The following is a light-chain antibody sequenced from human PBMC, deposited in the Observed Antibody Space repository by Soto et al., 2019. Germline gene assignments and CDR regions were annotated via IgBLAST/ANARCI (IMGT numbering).Light chain of an antibody. Sequence: EIVLTQAPGTLSFSPGEMASLSCRAIQTVSSSHLAWYQQKPGQAPRLLIYATSSRASGIPDRFSGSGSGTDFTLTISRLEPEDFAVYYCQQYNSSPLTFGGGTKVDIK. V-gene: IGKV3-20*01. CDR1: QTVSSSH. CDR2: ATS. CDR3: QQYNSSPLT. J-gene: IGKJ4*01.